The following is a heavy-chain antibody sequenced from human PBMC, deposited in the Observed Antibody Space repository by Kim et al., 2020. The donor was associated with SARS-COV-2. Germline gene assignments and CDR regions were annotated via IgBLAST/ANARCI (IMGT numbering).Heavy chain of an antibody. D-gene: IGHD4-17*01. CDR2: ISSSSHYI. CDR3: AGDLDYKFDY. V-gene: IGHV3-21*01. CDR1: GFSFSTYS. J-gene: IGHJ4*02. Sequence: GGSLRLSCAASGFSFSTYSMNWVRQAPGKGLEWVSIISSSSHYIRYADSVKGRFTISRDNAKNSLFLQMDSLRAEDTAVYYCAGDLDYKFDYWGQGTLVT.